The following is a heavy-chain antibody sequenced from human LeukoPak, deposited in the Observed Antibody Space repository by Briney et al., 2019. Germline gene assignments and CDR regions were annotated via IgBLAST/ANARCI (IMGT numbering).Heavy chain of an antibody. CDR1: GVTVSSNY. CDR3: ARGLFVVVITTDYYGLDV. V-gene: IGHV3-53*01. Sequence: GGSLRLSCAASGVTVSSNYMSWVRQAPGKGLEWVSVIYSGGSTYYADSVKGRLTISRDNAKNALYLQMNSLRAEDTAVYYCARGLFVVVITTDYYGLDVWGQGTTVTVS. D-gene: IGHD3-22*01. J-gene: IGHJ6*02. CDR2: IYSGGST.